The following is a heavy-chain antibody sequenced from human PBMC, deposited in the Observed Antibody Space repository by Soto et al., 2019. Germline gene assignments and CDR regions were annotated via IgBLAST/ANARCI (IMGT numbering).Heavy chain of an antibody. V-gene: IGHV4-39*01. D-gene: IGHD6-13*01. CDR1: GGSINNNYYY. J-gene: IGHJ5*02. Sequence: SETLSLTCTVSGGSINNNYYYWGWVRQPPGKGLEWIASISRSGTTYYNPSLKSRVTISVDTSKNQFSLKLSSVTAADTAVYYCARRERAAGTDWWFDPWGQGTLVTVSS. CDR3: ARRERAAGTDWWFDP. CDR2: ISRSGTT.